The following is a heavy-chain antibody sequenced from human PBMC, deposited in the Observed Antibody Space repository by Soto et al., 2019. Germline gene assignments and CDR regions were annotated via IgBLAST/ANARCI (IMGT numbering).Heavy chain of an antibody. J-gene: IGHJ5*02. D-gene: IGHD6-13*01. Sequence: GGSLRLSCAASGFTFSSYAMHWVRQAPGKGLEWVAVISYDGSNKYYADSVKGRFTISRDNSKNTLYLQMNSLRAEDTAVYYCAREAYSSSWQSWFDPCGQGPFVPVP. CDR2: ISYDGSNK. V-gene: IGHV3-30-3*01. CDR3: AREAYSSSWQSWFDP. CDR1: GFTFSSYA.